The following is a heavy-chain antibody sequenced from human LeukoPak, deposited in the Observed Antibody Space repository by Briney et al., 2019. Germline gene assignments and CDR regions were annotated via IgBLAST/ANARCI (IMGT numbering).Heavy chain of an antibody. J-gene: IGHJ6*02. CDR2: ISSSSSYI. CDR1: GFTFSSYS. Sequence: PGGPLRLSCAASGFTFSSYSMNWVRQAPGKGLEWVSSISSSSSYIYYADSVKGRFTISRDNAKNSLYLQMNSLRAEDTAVYYCARVPVAGRLGPSDSSGYGMDVWGQGTTVTVSS. CDR3: ARVPVAGRLGPSDSSGYGMDV. V-gene: IGHV3-21*01. D-gene: IGHD3-22*01.